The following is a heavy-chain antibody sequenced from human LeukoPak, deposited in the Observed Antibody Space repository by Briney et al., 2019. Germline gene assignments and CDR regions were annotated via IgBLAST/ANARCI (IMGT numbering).Heavy chain of an antibody. CDR2: ISYDGSNK. CDR3: AKDQAMVRGNYYFDY. CDR1: GFTFSSYG. D-gene: IGHD3-10*01. V-gene: IGHV3-30*18. J-gene: IGHJ4*02. Sequence: GRSLRLPCAASGFTFSSYGMHWVRQAPGKGLEWVAVISYDGSNKYYADSVKGRFTISRDNSKNTLYLQMNSLRAEDTAVYYCAKDQAMVRGNYYFDYWGQGTLVTVSS.